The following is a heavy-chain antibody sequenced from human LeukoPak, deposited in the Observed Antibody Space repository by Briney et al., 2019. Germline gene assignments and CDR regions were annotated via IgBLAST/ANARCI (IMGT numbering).Heavy chain of an antibody. CDR2: ISGSGGRT. J-gene: IGHJ5*01. Sequence: GGSLRLSCAASGFTFSSYAMSWVRQAPGKGLAWVSGISGSGGRTYYADSVKGRFTISRDNSKNTLYLQMSSLRAEDTAVYYCAKHKEDYGDSCLDDSWGQGTLVTVSS. CDR3: AKHKEDYGDSCLDDS. CDR1: GFTFSSYA. D-gene: IGHD4-17*01. V-gene: IGHV3-23*01.